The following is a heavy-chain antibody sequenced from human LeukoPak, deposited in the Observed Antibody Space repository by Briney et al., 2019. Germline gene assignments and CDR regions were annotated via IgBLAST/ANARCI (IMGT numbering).Heavy chain of an antibody. Sequence: LETLSLTCTVSGGSISSSSYYWGWIRQPPGKGLEWIGSIYYSGSTYYNPSLKSRVTISVDTSKNQFSLKLSSVTAADTAVYYCASPLGNGDAFDIWGQGTMVTVSS. V-gene: IGHV4-39*07. J-gene: IGHJ3*02. D-gene: IGHD1-26*01. CDR2: IYYSGST. CDR1: GGSISSSSYY. CDR3: ASPLGNGDAFDI.